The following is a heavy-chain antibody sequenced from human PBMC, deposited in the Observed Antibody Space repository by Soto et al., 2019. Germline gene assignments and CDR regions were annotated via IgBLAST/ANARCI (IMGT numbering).Heavy chain of an antibody. J-gene: IGHJ6*02. Sequence: EVQLVESGGGLVKPGGSLRLSCAASGFTFSSYSMNWVRQAPGKGLEWVSSISSSSRYIYYADSVKGRFTISRDNAKNSLYLQMNSLRAEDTAVYYCARDVLGGMDVWGQGTTVTVSS. V-gene: IGHV3-21*01. CDR3: ARDVLGGMDV. CDR2: ISSSSRYI. D-gene: IGHD3-16*01. CDR1: GFTFSSYS.